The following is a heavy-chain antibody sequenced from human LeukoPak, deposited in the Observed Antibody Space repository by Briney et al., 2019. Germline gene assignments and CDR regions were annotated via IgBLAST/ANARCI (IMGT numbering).Heavy chain of an antibody. J-gene: IGHJ4*02. CDR2: IYYTGNT. CDR3: ARSGRWLQSPYYFDY. V-gene: IGHV4-39*07. CDR1: GVSISSSNSY. Sequence: PSETLSLTCTVSGVSISSSNSYWGWIRQPPGKGLEWIGSIYYTGNTYYNASLKSRVTISIDTSKNQISLRLTSVTAADTAVYYCARSGRWLQSPYYFDYWGQGTLVTVSS. D-gene: IGHD5-24*01.